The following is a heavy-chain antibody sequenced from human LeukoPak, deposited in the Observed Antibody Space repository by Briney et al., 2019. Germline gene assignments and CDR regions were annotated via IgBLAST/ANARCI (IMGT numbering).Heavy chain of an antibody. CDR3: ARDACSSASCYEYYFDN. CDR1: GFIFRNYG. CDR2: ISYDGSNK. D-gene: IGHD2-2*01. J-gene: IGHJ4*02. Sequence: GRSLRLSCAASGFIFRNYGMHWVRQAPGKGLEGVAVISYDGSNKFYADSVKGRFTISRDSSKNTLYLQMNSLRTEDTAVYYCARDACSSASCYEYYFDNWGQGTLVTVSS. V-gene: IGHV3-30*19.